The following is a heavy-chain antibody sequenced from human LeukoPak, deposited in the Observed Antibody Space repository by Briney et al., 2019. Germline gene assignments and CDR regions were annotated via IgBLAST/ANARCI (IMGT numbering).Heavy chain of an antibody. V-gene: IGHV1-8*03. D-gene: IGHD6-13*01. J-gene: IGHJ6*03. CDR2: INPNSGNT. Sequence: GASVKVSCKASGYTFTGYYMHWVRQAPGQGLEWMGWINPNSGNTGYAQKFQGRVTITRNTSISTAYMELSSLRSEDTAVYYCARGIGQQLVRGYYYYMDVWGKGTTVTVSS. CDR3: ARGIGQQLVRGYYYYMDV. CDR1: GYTFTGYY.